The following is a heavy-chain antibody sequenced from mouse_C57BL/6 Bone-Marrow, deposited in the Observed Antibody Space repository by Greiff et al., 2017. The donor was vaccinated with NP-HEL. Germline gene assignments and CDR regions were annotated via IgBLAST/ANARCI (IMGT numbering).Heavy chain of an antibody. CDR3: ARQGPRDY. Sequence: VQLQQSGAELVRPGTSVKVSCKASGYAFTNYLIEWVKQRPGQGLEWIGVINPGSGGTNYNEKFKGKATLTADKSSSTAYMQLSSLTSEDSAVYFCARQGPRDYWGQGTTLTVSS. CDR1: GYAFTNYL. V-gene: IGHV1-54*01. CDR2: INPGSGGT. J-gene: IGHJ2*01.